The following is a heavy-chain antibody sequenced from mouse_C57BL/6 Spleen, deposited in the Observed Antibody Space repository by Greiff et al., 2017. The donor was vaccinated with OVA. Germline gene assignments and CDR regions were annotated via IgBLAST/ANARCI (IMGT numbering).Heavy chain of an antibody. V-gene: IGHV5-4*01. D-gene: IGHD4-1*01. CDR2: ISDGGSYT. CDR3: ANLGKGFCDY. Sequence: VQLKESGGGLVKPGGSLKLSCAASGFTFSSYAMSWVRQTPEKRLEWVATISDGGSYTYYPDNVKGRFTISRDNAKNNLYLQMSHLKSEDTAMYYCANLGKGFCDYWGQGTTLTVSS. CDR1: GFTFSSYA. J-gene: IGHJ2*01.